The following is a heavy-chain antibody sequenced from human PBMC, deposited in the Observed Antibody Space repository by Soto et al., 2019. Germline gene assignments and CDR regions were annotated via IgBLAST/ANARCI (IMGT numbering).Heavy chain of an antibody. D-gene: IGHD5-12*01. CDR2: VTASGDTT. Sequence: PGGSLRLSCTASGFVFSNYAVTWVRQAPGQGLEWVSAVTASGDTTYYADSVKGRFTISRDNSRDNLFLHMSSLRADDTALYFCVRGIYPSSAGGPFYLWGPGTLVTVSS. V-gene: IGHV3-23*01. CDR1: GFVFSNYA. CDR3: VRGIYPSSAGGPFYL. J-gene: IGHJ5*02.